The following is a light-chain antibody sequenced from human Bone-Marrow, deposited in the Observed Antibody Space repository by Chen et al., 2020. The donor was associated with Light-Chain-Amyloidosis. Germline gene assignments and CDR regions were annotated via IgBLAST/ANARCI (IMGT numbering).Light chain of an antibody. V-gene: IGKV1-39*01. CDR1: QNIANY. J-gene: IGKJ4*01. CDR3: QQCYSFRFLS. Sequence: DIHMIQSPSSLSESVGDRVTITCRASQNIANYVKWYQHKPGKAPKLLILAGSSLYGGVSSRFSTGGPGTDFTLTISSLQPEDSATYFYQQCYSFRFLSFGGGTKVEIK. CDR2: AGS.